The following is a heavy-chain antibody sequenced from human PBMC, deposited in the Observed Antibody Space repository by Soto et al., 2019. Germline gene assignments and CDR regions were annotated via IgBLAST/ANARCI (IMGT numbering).Heavy chain of an antibody. Sequence: QVQLQESGPGLVKPSETLSLTCTVSDASITNYYWAWIRQPPGKGLEWLGYRYDRGTNNYNPSLKSRVNMLLDKSKSQFSLQLTSVTAADTAIYFCARVRRANGYYYFDYWGQGTLVTVSS. V-gene: IGHV4-59*01. D-gene: IGHD2-8*01. CDR1: DASITNYY. J-gene: IGHJ4*02. CDR2: RYDRGTN. CDR3: ARVRRANGYYYFDY.